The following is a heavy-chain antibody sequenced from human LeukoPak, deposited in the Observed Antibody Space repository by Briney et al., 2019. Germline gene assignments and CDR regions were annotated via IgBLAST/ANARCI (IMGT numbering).Heavy chain of an antibody. D-gene: IGHD3-3*01. CDR3: ASSILLDYDFWSGYSSFDY. Sequence: SETLSLTCAVYGGSFSGYYWSWIRQPPGKGLEWIGEINHSGSTNYNPSLKSRVTMSVDTSKNQFSLKLSSVTAADTAVYYCASSILLDYDFWSGYSSFDYWGQGTLVTVSS. CDR1: GGSFSGYY. CDR2: INHSGST. J-gene: IGHJ4*02. V-gene: IGHV4-34*01.